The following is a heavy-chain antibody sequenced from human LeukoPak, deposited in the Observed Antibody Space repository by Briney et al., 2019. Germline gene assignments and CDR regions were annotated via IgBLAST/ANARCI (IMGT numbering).Heavy chain of an antibody. D-gene: IGHD1-26*01. Sequence: GGSLRLSCAASGFTVNNNYMNWVRQAPGKGLEWVSVIYSGGATNYADSVKGRFTVSRDNSKNTLYLQMNSLRTEDTAVYYCATDLGSLVGGPPEAMDVWGQGTTVTMSS. J-gene: IGHJ6*02. CDR1: GFTVNNNY. CDR2: IYSGGAT. CDR3: ATDLGSLVGGPPEAMDV. V-gene: IGHV3-53*05.